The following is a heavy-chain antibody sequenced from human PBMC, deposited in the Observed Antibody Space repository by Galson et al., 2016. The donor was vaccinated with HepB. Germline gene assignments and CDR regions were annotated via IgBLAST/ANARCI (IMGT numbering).Heavy chain of an antibody. Sequence: SLRLSCAASGFTFSESAMSWVRQAPGKGLEWVSAISGAGVHTYYADSVKVRFTISRDISKNTLFPQMNSLRAEDTAVYYCAKGGDYDHWGRGTLVTVSS. J-gene: IGHJ4*02. D-gene: IGHD1-26*01. CDR3: AKGGDYDH. CDR1: GFTFSESA. V-gene: IGHV3-23*01. CDR2: ISGAGVHT.